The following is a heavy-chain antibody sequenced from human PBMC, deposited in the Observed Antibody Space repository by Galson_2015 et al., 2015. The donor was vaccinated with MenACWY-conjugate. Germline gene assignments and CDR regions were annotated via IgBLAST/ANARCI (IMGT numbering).Heavy chain of an antibody. CDR1: GFSLATSALC. Sequence: PALVKPTQTLTLACTFSGFSLATSALCVSWIRQPPGKALEWLARIDWDDNRYYNTFLQTRLTISKDTSKNQVVLTLTNRDPVDTATYYCARTRRYFVVIPAGLAYYYYMDVWGKGTTVTVSS. J-gene: IGHJ6*03. CDR3: ARTRRYFVVIPAGLAYYYYMDV. CDR2: IDWDDNR. V-gene: IGHV2-70*11. D-gene: IGHD2-2*01.